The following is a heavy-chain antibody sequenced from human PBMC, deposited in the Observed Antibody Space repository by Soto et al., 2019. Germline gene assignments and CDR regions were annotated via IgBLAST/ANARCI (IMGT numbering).Heavy chain of an antibody. V-gene: IGHV1-69*13. CDR1: GGTFSSYA. Sequence: AVKVSCKASGGTFSSYAISWVRQAPGQGLEWMGGVIPIFGTANYAQKFQGRVTITADESTSTAYMELSSLRSEDTAAYYCASGKSWGRKPLNWFDPWGQGTLVTVSS. D-gene: IGHD7-27*01. CDR2: VIPIFGTA. CDR3: ASGKSWGRKPLNWFDP. J-gene: IGHJ5*02.